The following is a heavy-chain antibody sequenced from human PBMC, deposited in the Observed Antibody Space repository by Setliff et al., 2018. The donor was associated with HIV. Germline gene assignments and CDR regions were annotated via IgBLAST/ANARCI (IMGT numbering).Heavy chain of an antibody. Sequence: PSETLSLTCNVSGGAISSSSYYWFWIRQPPGKGLEWIGSIFYSGSAYYNPSLKSRLTISVDTSKTQFSLKLRSVTAADTAVYYCARLCIAAAGTRSIPWYFDLWGRGTLVTVSS. D-gene: IGHD6-13*01. V-gene: IGHV4-39*01. J-gene: IGHJ2*01. CDR3: ARLCIAAAGTRSIPWYFDL. CDR1: GGAISSSSYY. CDR2: IFYSGSA.